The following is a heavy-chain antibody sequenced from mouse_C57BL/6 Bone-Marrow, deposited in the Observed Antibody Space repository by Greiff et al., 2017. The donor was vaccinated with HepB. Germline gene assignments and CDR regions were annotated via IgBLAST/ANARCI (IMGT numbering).Heavy chain of an antibody. D-gene: IGHD1-1*01. CDR3: TRRGRNTAVVGDCDV. V-gene: IGHV1-15*01. J-gene: IGHJ1*03. CDR2: IDPETGGT. CDR1: GYTFTDYE. Sequence: QVQLQQSGAELVRPGASVTLSCKASGYTFTDYEMHWVKQTPVHGLEWIGAIDPETGGTAYNQKFKGKTILTADKSSSTAYMELRSLTSEDSAVYHCTRRGRNTAVVGDCDVWRRGTTVTVSS.